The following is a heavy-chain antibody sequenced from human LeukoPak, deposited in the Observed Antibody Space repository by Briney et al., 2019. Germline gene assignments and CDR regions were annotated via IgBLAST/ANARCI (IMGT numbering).Heavy chain of an antibody. V-gene: IGHV3-11*01. CDR3: ARDQGGGVFDI. D-gene: IGHD3-16*01. J-gene: IGHJ3*02. CDR1: GFTFSDYY. CDR2: ISSSYTM. Sequence: PGGSLRPSCTASGFTFSDYYMSWIRQAPGEGLEWVSYISSSYTMYYADSVKGRFTISRDNAKNSLYLEMYSLRAEDTAVYYCARDQGGGVFDIWGHGTMVTVSS.